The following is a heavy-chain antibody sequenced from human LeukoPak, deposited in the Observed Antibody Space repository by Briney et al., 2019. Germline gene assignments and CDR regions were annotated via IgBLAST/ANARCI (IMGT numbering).Heavy chain of an antibody. J-gene: IGHJ4*02. D-gene: IGHD2-15*01. V-gene: IGHV1-69*02. CDR2: IILILGIA. CDR3: ALRTPFDY. Sequence: SVKVSCKASGGTFSSYTISWVRQAPGQGLEWMGRIILILGIANYAQKFQGRVTITADKSTSTAYMELSSLRSEDTAVYYCALRTPFDYWGQGTLVTVSS. CDR1: GGTFSSYT.